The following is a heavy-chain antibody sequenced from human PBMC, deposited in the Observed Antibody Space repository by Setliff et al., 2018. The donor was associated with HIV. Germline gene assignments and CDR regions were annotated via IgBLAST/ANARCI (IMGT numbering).Heavy chain of an antibody. V-gene: IGHV3-7*01. D-gene: IGHD2-21*01. Sequence: LRLSCVGTGFSLSNYWMGWVRQAPGKGLEWVADIKEDGSDIYYVDSVKGRFTISRDNARNSLFLQMNSLRGDDTAVYYCVRDGARLDYWGQGTQVTVSS. J-gene: IGHJ4*02. CDR3: VRDGARLDY. CDR2: IKEDGSDI. CDR1: GFSLSNYW.